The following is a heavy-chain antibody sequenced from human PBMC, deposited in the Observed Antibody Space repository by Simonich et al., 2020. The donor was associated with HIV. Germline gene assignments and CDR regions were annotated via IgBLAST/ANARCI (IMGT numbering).Heavy chain of an antibody. D-gene: IGHD1-26*01. Sequence: HLQLQESGPGLVKPSETLSLTCTVSGGSITSSSYYWGWIRQPPGKGLEWIGTIFYNGITYYNSSLKGRGTISVDTSKNQFSLKLISVTAADTAVYYCARSSWENYFYMDVWGIGTTVTVSS. CDR1: GGSITSSSYY. CDR2: IFYNGIT. V-gene: IGHV4-39*01. CDR3: ARSSWENYFYMDV. J-gene: IGHJ6*03.